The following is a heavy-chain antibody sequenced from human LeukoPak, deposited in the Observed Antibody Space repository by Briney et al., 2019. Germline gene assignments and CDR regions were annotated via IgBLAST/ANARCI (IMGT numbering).Heavy chain of an antibody. D-gene: IGHD3-10*01. J-gene: IGHJ4*02. CDR1: GGSFSGYY. CDR3: ARRGATFDY. Sequence: PSETLSLTCAVYGGSFSGYYWGWIRQPPGKGLEWIGEINHSGSTNYNPSLKSRVTISVDTSKNQFSLKLSSVTAADTAVYYCARRGATFDYWGQGTLVTVSS. V-gene: IGHV4-34*01. CDR2: INHSGST.